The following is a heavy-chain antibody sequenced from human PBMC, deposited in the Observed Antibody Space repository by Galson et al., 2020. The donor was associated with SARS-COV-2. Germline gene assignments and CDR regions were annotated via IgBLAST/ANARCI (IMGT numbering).Heavy chain of an antibody. Sequence: GESLKISCKASGYTFTSYGISWVRQAPGQGLEWMGWISAYNGNTNYAQKLQGRVTMTTDTSTSTAYMELRSLRSDDTAVYYCARGDSSGYYYLNWFDPWGQGTLVTVSS. CDR1: GYTFTSYG. V-gene: IGHV1-18*01. CDR2: ISAYNGNT. D-gene: IGHD3-22*01. J-gene: IGHJ5*02. CDR3: ARGDSSGYYYLNWFDP.